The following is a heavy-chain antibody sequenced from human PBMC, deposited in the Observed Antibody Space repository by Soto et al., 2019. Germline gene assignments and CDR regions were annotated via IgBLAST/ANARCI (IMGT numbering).Heavy chain of an antibody. Sequence: GGSLRLSCAASGFTFSSYGMHWVRQAPGKGLEWVAVIWYDGSNKYYADSVKGRFTISRDNSKNTLYLQMNSLRAEDTAVYYCARAHEVVPAAYYYYYGMDVWGQGTTVTVSS. V-gene: IGHV3-33*01. J-gene: IGHJ6*02. D-gene: IGHD2-2*01. CDR3: ARAHEVVPAAYYYYYGMDV. CDR2: IWYDGSNK. CDR1: GFTFSSYG.